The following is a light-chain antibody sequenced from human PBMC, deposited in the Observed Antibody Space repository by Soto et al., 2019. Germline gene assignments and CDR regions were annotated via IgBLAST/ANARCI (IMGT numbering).Light chain of an antibody. Sequence: AVFTQDPSLTVSPGGTVTLTCGSSTGAVTSGHYPYWFQQKPGQAPRTLIYDTSNKHSWTPARFSGSLLGGKAALTLSGAQPEDEAEYYCLLSYSGARGVFGTGTKVTVL. CDR2: DTS. CDR1: TGAVTSGHY. CDR3: LLSYSGARGV. V-gene: IGLV7-46*01. J-gene: IGLJ1*01.